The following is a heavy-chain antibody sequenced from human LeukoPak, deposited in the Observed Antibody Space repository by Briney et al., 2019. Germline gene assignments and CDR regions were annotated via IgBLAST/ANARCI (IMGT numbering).Heavy chain of an antibody. CDR3: ASREMATIDI. CDR2: INHSGST. Sequence: PSGTLSLTCAVYGGSFSGYYWSWIRQPPGKGLEWIGEINHSGSTNYNPSLKSRVTISVDTSKNQFSLKLSSVTAADTAVYYCASREMATIDIGGQGTLVTVSS. V-gene: IGHV4-34*01. D-gene: IGHD5-24*01. J-gene: IGHJ4*02. CDR1: GGSFSGYY.